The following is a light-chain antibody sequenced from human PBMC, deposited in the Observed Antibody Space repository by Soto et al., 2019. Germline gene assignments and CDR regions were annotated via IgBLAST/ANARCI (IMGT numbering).Light chain of an antibody. V-gene: IGLV2-18*02. CDR1: SSDVGSYNR. CDR3: SSKTSSSPL. CDR2: EVT. Sequence: QSALTQPPSVSGSPGQSVTISCTGTSSDVGSYNRVSWYQQSPGTAPKLMIYEVTNRPSGVPDRFSGSKSGNTASLTISGLQAEDEAEYYCSSKTSSSPLFGGGTKLTVL. J-gene: IGLJ2*01.